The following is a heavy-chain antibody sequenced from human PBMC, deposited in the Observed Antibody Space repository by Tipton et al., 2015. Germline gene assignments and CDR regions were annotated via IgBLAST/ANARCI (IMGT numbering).Heavy chain of an antibody. Sequence: GLVKPSETLSLTCTVSGGSISSYYWSWIRQPPGKGLEWIGSIYYSGDMYYNPSLKSRVAMSVDTSNNHFSLRLTSLTASDTAVYYCASLLLYGDYVHGLGYWGRGTLVTVSS. CDR3: ASLLLYGDYVHGLGY. CDR2: IYYSGDM. D-gene: IGHD4-17*01. J-gene: IGHJ4*02. CDR1: GGSISSYY. V-gene: IGHV4-59*04.